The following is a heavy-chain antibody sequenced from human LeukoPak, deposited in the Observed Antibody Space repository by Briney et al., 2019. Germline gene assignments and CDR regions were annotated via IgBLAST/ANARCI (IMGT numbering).Heavy chain of an antibody. V-gene: IGHV3-48*01. CDR2: ISSSSSTI. D-gene: IGHD3-22*01. Sequence: GGSLRLSCAASGFTFSSYSMNWVRQAPGKGLEWVSYISSSSSTIYYADSVKGRFTISRDNAKNSLYLQMNSLRAEDTAVYYCARDPPYYYDSSGYYHDTYYFDYWGQGTLVTVSS. CDR1: GFTFSSYS. J-gene: IGHJ4*02. CDR3: ARDPPYYYDSSGYYHDTYYFDY.